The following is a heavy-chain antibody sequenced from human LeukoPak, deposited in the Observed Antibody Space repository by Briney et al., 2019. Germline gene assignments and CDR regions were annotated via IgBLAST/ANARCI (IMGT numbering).Heavy chain of an antibody. CDR2: IRQDGSEK. Sequence: GGSLRLSCEVSGFTFTDYWMNWVRQAPGKGPEWVASIRQDGSEKTYVDSVKGRFTISRDNTKNSLSLQLNGLRAEDTAVYNCARDGTAAGLYFDLWGQGTLVTVSS. CDR1: GFTFTDYW. CDR3: ARDGTAAGLYFDL. J-gene: IGHJ4*01. D-gene: IGHD6-13*01. V-gene: IGHV3-7*01.